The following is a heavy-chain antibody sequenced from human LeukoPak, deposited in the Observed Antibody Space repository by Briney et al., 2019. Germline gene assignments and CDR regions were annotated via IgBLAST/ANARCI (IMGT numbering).Heavy chain of an antibody. CDR1: GFTFSSYW. CDR3: AKDLSYSSSWYARYYYYGMDV. D-gene: IGHD6-13*01. Sequence: PGGSLRLSCAASGFTFSSYWMSWVRQAPGKGLEWVSAISGSGGSTYYADSVKGRFTISRDNSKNTLYLQMNSLRAEDTAVYYCAKDLSYSSSWYARYYYYGMDVWGQGTTVTVSS. CDR2: ISGSGGST. V-gene: IGHV3-23*01. J-gene: IGHJ6*02.